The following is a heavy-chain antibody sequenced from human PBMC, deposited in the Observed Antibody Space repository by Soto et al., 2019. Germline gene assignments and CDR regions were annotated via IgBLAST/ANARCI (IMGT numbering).Heavy chain of an antibody. CDR3: FRENYFSYHGMDV. CDR2: IRSKANSYAT. CDR1: WFGFSGST. J-gene: IGHJ6*02. Sequence: GGCLGLSCACCWFGFSGSTIHWVRKDSGKGLEWVGRIRSKANSYATAYAASVKGRFIISRDDSKTTAYLQMSSLKIEDTAVYYCFRENYFSYHGMDVWGQGTTVTVSS. V-gene: IGHV3-73*01.